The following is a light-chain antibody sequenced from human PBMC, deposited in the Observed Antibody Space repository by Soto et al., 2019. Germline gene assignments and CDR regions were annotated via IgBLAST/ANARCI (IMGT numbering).Light chain of an antibody. V-gene: IGKV1-5*01. CDR3: QQYKNYSPST. CDR2: DAS. CDR1: QNIGNL. Sequence: DIEMTQSPSTLSASVGDRVTVTCRASQNIGNLLAWYQQKPGKAPNLLISDASNLEIGVPSRFSGSGSETEFTLTITSLQPEHFATYYCQQYKNYSPSTFGQGTKLDI. J-gene: IGKJ2*01.